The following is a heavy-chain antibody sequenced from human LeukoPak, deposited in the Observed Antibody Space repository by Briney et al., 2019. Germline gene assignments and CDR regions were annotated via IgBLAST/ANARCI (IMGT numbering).Heavy chain of an antibody. Sequence: PSETLSLTCTVSGGSISTSSYYWGWIRQPPGKGLEWIGSIYYSGNTYYNPSLKSRVTISVDTSKNQFSLKLSSVTAADTAVYYCARESVTVTPPNWFDPWGQGTLVTVSS. CDR1: GGSISTSSYY. V-gene: IGHV4-39*07. D-gene: IGHD4-17*01. CDR3: ARESVTVTPPNWFDP. J-gene: IGHJ5*02. CDR2: IYYSGNT.